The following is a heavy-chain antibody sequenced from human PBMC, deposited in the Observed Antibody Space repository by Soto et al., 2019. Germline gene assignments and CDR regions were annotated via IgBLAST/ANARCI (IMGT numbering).Heavy chain of an antibody. Sequence: EMQLLESGGDLVQPGGSLRLSCAASGFTFSNYAMTWVRQAPGKGLEYVSAISGTGVTTYQGDSMKGRFTISRDNSKNTLYLQMDSLRAEDTAIYYCTNDRDDIGMVDAFEIWGQGTMVTVSS. V-gene: IGHV3-23*02. CDR3: TNDRDDIGMVDAFEI. CDR2: ISGTGVTT. D-gene: IGHD3-3*01. J-gene: IGHJ3*02. CDR1: GFTFSNYA.